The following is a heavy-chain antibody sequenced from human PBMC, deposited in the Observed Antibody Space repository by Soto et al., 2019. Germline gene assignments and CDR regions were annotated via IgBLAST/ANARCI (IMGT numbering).Heavy chain of an antibody. J-gene: IGHJ6*02. Sequence: QVQLQQWGAGLLKPSETLSLTCAVYGGSFSDYYWSWLRQTPEKGLEWIGEINHSGDTKYNPSLESRVTISVDTSKSQFSLKLNSVTAVDTAVYYCARTGGMDVWGQGATVTVSS. CDR2: INHSGDT. V-gene: IGHV4-34*01. CDR3: ARTGGMDV. CDR1: GGSFSDYY.